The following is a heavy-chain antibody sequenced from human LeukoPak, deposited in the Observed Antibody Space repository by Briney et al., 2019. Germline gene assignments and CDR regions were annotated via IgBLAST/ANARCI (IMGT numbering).Heavy chain of an antibody. V-gene: IGHV3-48*03. CDR2: ISISGSTI. CDR3: ARDRSGYSGYDFFDY. CDR1: GFTFSSYG. D-gene: IGHD5-12*01. J-gene: IGHJ4*02. Sequence: GGSLRLSCAASGFTFSSYGMNWVRQAPGKGLEWVSYISISGSTIYYADPVKGRFTISRDNAKNSLYLQMNSLRAEDTAVYYCARDRSGYSGYDFFDYWGQGALVTVSS.